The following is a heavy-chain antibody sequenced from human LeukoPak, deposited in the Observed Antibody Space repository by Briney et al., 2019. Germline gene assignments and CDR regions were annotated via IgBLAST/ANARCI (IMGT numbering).Heavy chain of an antibody. J-gene: IGHJ5*02. CDR2: IYPGDSDT. Sequence: GESLKISCKGSGYSFTSYWIGWVRQMPGKGLEWMGIIYPGDSDTRYSPSFQGQFTISADKSISTAYLQWSSLKASDTAMYYCARQVTMVRGVIVADPWGQGTLVTVSS. D-gene: IGHD3-10*01. CDR3: ARQVTMVRGVIVADP. V-gene: IGHV5-51*01. CDR1: GYSFTSYW.